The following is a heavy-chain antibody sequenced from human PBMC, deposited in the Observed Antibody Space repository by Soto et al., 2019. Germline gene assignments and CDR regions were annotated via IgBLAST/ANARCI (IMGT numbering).Heavy chain of an antibody. CDR1: GGSISSTSYY. D-gene: IGHD6-19*01. J-gene: IGHJ4*02. CDR2: VYYSGNT. V-gene: IGHV4-39*01. Sequence: QLQLQGSGPGLVKPSETLSLTCTVSGGSISSTSYYWGWIRQPAGKRLEWIGSVYYSGNTYYNPSLKSRVTISIDTSKNQFSLRLNSVTAADTALYYFARLVVAGTRSVYWGQGILVTVSS. CDR3: ARLVVAGTRSVY.